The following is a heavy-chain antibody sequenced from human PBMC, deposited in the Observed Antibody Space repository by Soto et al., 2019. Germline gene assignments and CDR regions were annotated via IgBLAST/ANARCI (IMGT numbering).Heavy chain of an antibody. CDR3: ARVLRYFDWRGDEGAFDI. D-gene: IGHD3-9*01. V-gene: IGHV4-59*01. CDR1: GGSISSYY. Sequence: QVQLQESGPGLVKPSETLSLTCTVSGGSISSYYWSWIRQPPGKGLEWIGYIYYSGSTNYNPSLKSRVTISVDTSKNQFSLKLSSVTAADTAVYYCARVLRYFDWRGDEGAFDIWGQGTMVTVSS. J-gene: IGHJ3*02. CDR2: IYYSGST.